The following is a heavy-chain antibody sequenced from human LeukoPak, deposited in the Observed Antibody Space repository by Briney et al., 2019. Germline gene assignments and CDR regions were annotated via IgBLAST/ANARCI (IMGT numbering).Heavy chain of an antibody. D-gene: IGHD6-13*01. CDR1: GYSISSGYY. Sequence: SETLSLTCAVSGYSISSGYYWGWIRQPPGKGLEWIGSLYHSGNTYYNPSLKSRVTISVDTSKNQFSLKLDSVTAADTAVYYCARRAAVGQAYFDYWGQGTLVTVSS. V-gene: IGHV4-38-2*01. CDR3: ARRAAVGQAYFDY. J-gene: IGHJ4*02. CDR2: LYHSGNT.